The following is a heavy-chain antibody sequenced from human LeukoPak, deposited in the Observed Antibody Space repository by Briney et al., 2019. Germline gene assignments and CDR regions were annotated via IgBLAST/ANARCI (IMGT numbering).Heavy chain of an antibody. Sequence: PSETLSLTCTVSGGSISSYYXXXXRQPPGKGXXXXXXXXXXXYXNYNPXXKSRVTISVDTSKNQFSLKLSSVTAADTAVYYCSRQTDSYYYDTTGYYPVGAFDIWGQGTMVTVSS. CDR2: XXXXXYX. J-gene: IGHJ3*02. D-gene: IGHD3-22*01. CDR1: GGSISSYY. V-gene: IGHV4-59*08. CDR3: SRQTDSYYYDTTGYYPVGAFDI.